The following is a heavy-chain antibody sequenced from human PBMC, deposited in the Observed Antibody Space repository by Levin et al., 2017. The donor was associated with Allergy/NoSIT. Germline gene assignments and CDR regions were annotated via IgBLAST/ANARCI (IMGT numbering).Heavy chain of an antibody. CDR2: ISEYSRDI. CDR3: IKDCGRCESWGDDFEY. D-gene: IGHD3-16*01. V-gene: IGHV3-74*01. J-gene: IGHJ4*02. CDR1: GFLFRDSW. Sequence: LTGGSLRLSCAASGFLFRDSWMHWVRQAPGKGLMWVARISEYSRDIDYADSVKGRFTISRDDAKSTVYLQMNGLAVDDTGVYYCIKDCGRCESWGDDFEYWGQGTLVTVSS.